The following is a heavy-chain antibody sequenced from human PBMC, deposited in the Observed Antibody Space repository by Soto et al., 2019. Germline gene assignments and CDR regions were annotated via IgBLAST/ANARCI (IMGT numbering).Heavy chain of an antibody. Sequence: ASVRVSCKASGYTFSDYFIQWLRQAPGQGLEWVAWINPKTAATNYAKKFQDRVTVTSDTSFSTAYLELTRLRPDDTALYYCARIKWGLDYYSGMDVWGQGTAVTVSS. D-gene: IGHD1-26*01. V-gene: IGHV1-2*02. CDR3: ARIKWGLDYYSGMDV. J-gene: IGHJ6*02. CDR2: INPKTAAT. CDR1: GYTFSDYF.